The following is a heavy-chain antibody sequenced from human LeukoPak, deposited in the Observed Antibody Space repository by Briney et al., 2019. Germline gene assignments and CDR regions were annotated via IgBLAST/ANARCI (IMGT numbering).Heavy chain of an antibody. CDR1: GGSISSGDYY. CDR3: ASAGERAYYYYYGMDV. J-gene: IGHJ6*02. CDR2: ISSSSSYI. V-gene: IGHV3-21*01. Sequence: PSETLSLTCTVSGGSISSGDYYWSWIRQPPGKGLEWVSSISSSSSYIYYADSVKGRFTISRDNAKNSLYLQMNSLRAEDTAVYYCASAGERAYYYYYGMDVWGQGTTVTVSS.